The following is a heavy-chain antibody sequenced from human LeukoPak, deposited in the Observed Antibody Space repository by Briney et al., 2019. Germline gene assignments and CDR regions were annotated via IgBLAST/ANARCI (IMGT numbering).Heavy chain of an antibody. CDR2: FGGSGDTT. J-gene: IGHJ4*02. V-gene: IGHV3-23*01. D-gene: IGHD7-27*01. Sequence: GGSLRLSCAASGFTFSSYAMTWVRRAPGKGLEWVSAFGGSGDTTYYADSVKGRFNISRDNAKNTLYLQMNSLRAEDTAVYYCAREITTNGGRYFDYWGQGTLVTVSS. CDR1: GFTFSSYA. CDR3: AREITTNGGRYFDY.